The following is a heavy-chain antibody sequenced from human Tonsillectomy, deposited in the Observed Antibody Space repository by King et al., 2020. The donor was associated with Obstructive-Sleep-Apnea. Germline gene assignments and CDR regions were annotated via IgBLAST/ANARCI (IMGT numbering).Heavy chain of an antibody. Sequence: VQLQQWGAGLLKPSETLSLTCAVYGGSFTGYFCTWIRQPPGKGLEWIGEINHSGSTNYNSSLKSRVTVSVDPSKNQFSLSLSSLTAADTAVYYCARRSYNFGSGSFFTYWGQGTPVTVSS. D-gene: IGHD3-10*01. J-gene: IGHJ4*02. CDR2: INHSGST. CDR3: ARRSYNFGSGSFFTY. V-gene: IGHV4-34*01. CDR1: GGSFTGYF.